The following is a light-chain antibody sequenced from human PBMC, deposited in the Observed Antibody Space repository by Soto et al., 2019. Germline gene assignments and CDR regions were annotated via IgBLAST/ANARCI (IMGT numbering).Light chain of an antibody. CDR3: QQSYNGPFT. J-gene: IGKJ3*01. Sequence: DIQIPHSRSSLSACVGDIVTVACRAGQSISRYLNWYQQRPGKAPKLLIYSASTLQTGVPSRFSGSGSGTDFTLTISSLQPEDLAAYYCQQSYNGPFTFGPGTKVDIK. CDR2: SAS. V-gene: IGKV1-39*01. CDR1: QSISRY.